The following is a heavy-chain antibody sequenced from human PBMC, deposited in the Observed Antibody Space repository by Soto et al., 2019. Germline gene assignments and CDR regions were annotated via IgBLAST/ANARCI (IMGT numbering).Heavy chain of an antibody. J-gene: IGHJ4*02. V-gene: IGHV3-30*18. CDR2: ISYDGSNK. CDR1: GFTFSSYG. D-gene: IGHD3-22*01. CDR3: AKDRYDSSGYYYFDY. Sequence: GGSLRLSCAASGFTFSSYGMHWVRQAPGKGLEWVAVISYDGSNKYYAVKGRFTISRDNSKNTLYLQMNSLRAEDTAVYYCAKDRYDSSGYYYFDYWGQGALVTVSS.